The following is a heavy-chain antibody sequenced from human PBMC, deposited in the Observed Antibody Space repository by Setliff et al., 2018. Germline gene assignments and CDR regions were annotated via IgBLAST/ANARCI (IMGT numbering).Heavy chain of an antibody. D-gene: IGHD3-22*01. CDR1: GFTFSSHG. Sequence: GGSLRLSCVASGFTFSSHGMTWVRLAPGKGLEWISYISTSSSTIYNADPVKGRFTISRDNANHSLYLQMNSLRAEDTAVYYCARLALTGYDSSGYYYALDYYYYMDVWGKGTTVTVSS. CDR3: ARLALTGYDSSGYYYALDYYYYMDV. J-gene: IGHJ6*03. CDR2: ISTSSSTI. V-gene: IGHV3-48*01.